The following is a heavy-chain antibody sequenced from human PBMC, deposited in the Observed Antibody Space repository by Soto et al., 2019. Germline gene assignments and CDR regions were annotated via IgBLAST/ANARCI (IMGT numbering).Heavy chain of an antibody. D-gene: IGHD5-18*01. J-gene: IGHJ5*02. V-gene: IGHV4-39*01. CDR2: FFYSGST. CDR3: ARRGYSYGFFDP. Sequence: PSETLSLTCTVSGGSVTSSLYYWDRIRQPPGKGLEWIGSFFYSGSTSGNTYYNPPLKSRVTISVDTSKNQFSLSLSSVTAADTAVYYCARRGYSYGFFDPWGQGTLVTVSS. CDR1: GGSVTSSLYY.